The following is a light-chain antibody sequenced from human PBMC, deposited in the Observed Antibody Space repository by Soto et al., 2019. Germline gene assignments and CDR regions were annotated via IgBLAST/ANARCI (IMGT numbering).Light chain of an antibody. Sequence: EIVLTQSPGTLSLSPGERATLSCRASQSVSNNFLAWYQQKPGQAPRLLIYAASSRATGIPDRFSGSGSGTDFTLTISRLEPEDFAVYYCQQYGTSLAWTFGQGTKVDIK. J-gene: IGKJ1*01. CDR3: QQYGTSLAWT. V-gene: IGKV3-20*01. CDR1: QSVSNNF. CDR2: AAS.